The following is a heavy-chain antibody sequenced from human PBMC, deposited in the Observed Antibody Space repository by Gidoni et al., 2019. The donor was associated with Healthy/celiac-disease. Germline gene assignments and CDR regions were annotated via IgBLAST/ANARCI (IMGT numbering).Heavy chain of an antibody. D-gene: IGHD3-22*01. CDR3: AKGAPGIYDSSGYPLGGY. Sequence: EVQLLESGGGWVQPGGSLRPPCAASGVTFSSYAMSWVRQAPGKGLGLVSAISGSSGSTYYADSVKGLFTISSDNSKNTLFLQMNILRAEDTSVYYCAKGAPGIYDSSGYPLGGYWGQGTLVTVSS. J-gene: IGHJ4*02. V-gene: IGHV3-23*01. CDR2: ISGSSGST. CDR1: GVTFSSYA.